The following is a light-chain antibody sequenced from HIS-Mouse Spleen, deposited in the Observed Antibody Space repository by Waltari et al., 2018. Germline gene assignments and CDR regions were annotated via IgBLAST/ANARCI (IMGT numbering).Light chain of an antibody. CDR3: LQDYNYPRT. Sequence: AIQMTQSPSSLSASVGDRLTLTCRASQGIRNDLGWYQQKPGKAPKLLIYAASSLQSGVPSRFSGSGSGTDFTLTISSLQPEDFATYYCLQDYNYPRTFGQGTKVEIK. J-gene: IGKJ1*01. V-gene: IGKV1-6*01. CDR1: QGIRND. CDR2: AAS.